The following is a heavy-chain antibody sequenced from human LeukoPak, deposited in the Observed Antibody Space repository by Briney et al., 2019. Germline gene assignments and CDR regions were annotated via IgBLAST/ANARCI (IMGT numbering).Heavy chain of an antibody. Sequence: GGSLRLSCAASGLTVSSNYMSWVRQAPGKGLEWVSVIYSDGRTYYADSVQGRFTISRDNSKNTLFLQMNSLRAEDTAVYYCARDGPIYGSGSYDYWGQGTLVTVSS. CDR1: GLTVSSNY. V-gene: IGHV3-66*01. CDR3: ARDGPIYGSGSYDY. CDR2: IYSDGRT. D-gene: IGHD3-10*01. J-gene: IGHJ4*02.